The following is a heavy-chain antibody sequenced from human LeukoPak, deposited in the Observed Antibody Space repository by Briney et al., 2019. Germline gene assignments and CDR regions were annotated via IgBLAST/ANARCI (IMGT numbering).Heavy chain of an antibody. CDR2: IYYTGST. J-gene: IGHJ4*02. CDR1: GGAISSSTYS. CDR3: TKGPDS. Sequence: SETLSLTCTVSGGAISSSTYSWGWVRQPPGKGLEWIGSIYYTGSTYYKPSLKSRITISVDTSKNQFSLKLTSVTATDTAVYYCTKGPDSWGQGRLVTVSS. V-gene: IGHV4-39*01.